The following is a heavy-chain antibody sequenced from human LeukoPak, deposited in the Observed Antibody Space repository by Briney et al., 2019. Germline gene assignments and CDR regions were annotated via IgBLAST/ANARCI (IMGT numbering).Heavy chain of an antibody. CDR1: GFTFSGFW. D-gene: IGHD1-26*01. CDR3: ARDSGGYSGHFDY. J-gene: IGHJ4*02. V-gene: IGHV3-74*01. Sequence: GGSLRLSCAASGFTFSGFWMHWVRQAPGKGQVWISRLHSDGSNTDYADSVKGRFTISRDNAKNTLYLQMNSLSAEDTAVYYCARDSGGYSGHFDYWGQGTLVTVSS. CDR2: LHSDGSNT.